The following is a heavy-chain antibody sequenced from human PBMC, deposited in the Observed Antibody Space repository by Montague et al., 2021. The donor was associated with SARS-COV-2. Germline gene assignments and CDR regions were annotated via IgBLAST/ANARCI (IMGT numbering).Heavy chain of an antibody. V-gene: IGHV3-23*01. Sequence: SLRLSCAASGFSFRSYAMHWVRQAPGKGLAWVSGMSGAGGSTYYADSVKGRFTISRDNSKNTLYLRMSSLRAEDTAIYYCARAPPHNWNDLRSLDYWGQGTLVTVSS. J-gene: IGHJ4*02. CDR3: ARAPPHNWNDLRSLDY. CDR2: MSGAGGST. D-gene: IGHD1-20*01. CDR1: GFSFRSYA.